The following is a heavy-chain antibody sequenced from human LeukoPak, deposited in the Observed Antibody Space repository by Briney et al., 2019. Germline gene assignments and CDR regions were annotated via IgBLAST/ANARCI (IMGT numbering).Heavy chain of an antibody. Sequence: GGSLRLSCAASGFTFSSYWMSWVRQAPGKGLEWVANIKQDGSEKYYVDSVKGRFTISRDNAKNSLYLQMNSLRADDTALYYCAREVGSGWHYFDYWGQGTLVTVSS. CDR2: IKQDGSEK. J-gene: IGHJ4*02. V-gene: IGHV3-7*01. CDR1: GFTFSSYW. D-gene: IGHD6-19*01. CDR3: AREVGSGWHYFDY.